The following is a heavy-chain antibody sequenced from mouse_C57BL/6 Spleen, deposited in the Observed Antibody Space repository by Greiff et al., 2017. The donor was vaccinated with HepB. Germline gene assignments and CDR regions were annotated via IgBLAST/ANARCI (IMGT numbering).Heavy chain of an antibody. CDR1: GFTFSDYY. V-gene: IGHV5-16*01. Sequence: EVNVVESEGGLVQPGSSMKLSCTASGFTFSDYYMAWVRQVPEKGLEWVANINYDGSSTYYLDSLKSRFIISRDNAKNILYLQMSSLKSEDTATYYCARDGGGSSYDYWGQGTTLTVSS. D-gene: IGHD1-1*01. J-gene: IGHJ2*01. CDR2: INYDGSST. CDR3: ARDGGGSSYDY.